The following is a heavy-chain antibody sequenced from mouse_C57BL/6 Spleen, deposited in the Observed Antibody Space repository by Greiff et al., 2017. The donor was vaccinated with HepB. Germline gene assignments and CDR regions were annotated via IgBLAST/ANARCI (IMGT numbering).Heavy chain of an antibody. CDR2: INPSSGYT. Sequence: VQGVESGAELARPGALVKMSCKASGYTFTSYTMHWVKQRPGQGLEWIGYINPSSGYTKYNQKFKDKATLTADKSSSTAYMQLSSLTSEDSAVYYCARSGDGFLYAMDYWGQGTSVTVSS. J-gene: IGHJ4*01. D-gene: IGHD2-3*01. CDR1: GYTFTSYT. CDR3: ARSGDGFLYAMDY. V-gene: IGHV1-4*01.